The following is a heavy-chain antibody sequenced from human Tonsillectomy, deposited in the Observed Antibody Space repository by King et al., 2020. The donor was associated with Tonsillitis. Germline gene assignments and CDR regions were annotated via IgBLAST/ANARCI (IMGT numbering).Heavy chain of an antibody. V-gene: IGHV1-69*09. CDR2: IIPILGIA. CDR1: GGTFSNYA. D-gene: IGHD3-22*01. CDR3: ARAIETFYYDSSGP. Sequence: VQLVESGAEVKKPGSSVKVSCKASGGTFSNYAISWVRQAPGQGLEWMGGIIPILGIANYAQKFQGRVTITADKSTGTAYMDLSSLRSEDTAVYYCARAIETFYYDSSGPWGQGTLVTVSS. J-gene: IGHJ4*02.